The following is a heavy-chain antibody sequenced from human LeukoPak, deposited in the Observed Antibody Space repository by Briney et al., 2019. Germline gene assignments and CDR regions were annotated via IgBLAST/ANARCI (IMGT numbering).Heavy chain of an antibody. CDR2: IKQDGSEK. CDR1: GFTFSSYW. CDR3: AKDVGYSNSGYDWGFDY. J-gene: IGHJ4*02. D-gene: IGHD5-12*01. Sequence: GGSLRLSCAASGFTFSSYWMSWVRQAPGKGLEWVANIKQDGSEKYYVDSVKGRFTISRDNAKNSLYLQMNSLRAEDTAVYYCAKDVGYSNSGYDWGFDYWGQGTLVTVSS. V-gene: IGHV3-7*03.